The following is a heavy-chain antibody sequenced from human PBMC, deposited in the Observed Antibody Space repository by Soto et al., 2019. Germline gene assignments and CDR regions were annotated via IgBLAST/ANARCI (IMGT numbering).Heavy chain of an antibody. CDR2: THPGDSDT. Sequence: GESLKISCNVSGYSFTIYWIGWVRQMPGKGLEWMGITHPGDSDTRYSPSFQGQVIVSHDNSISTAFLQWRTLDASDTAMNSFGRRLERNYMDVWGRGTTVTVSS. CDR3: GRRLERNYMDV. V-gene: IGHV5-51*01. CDR1: GYSFTIYW. J-gene: IGHJ6*03.